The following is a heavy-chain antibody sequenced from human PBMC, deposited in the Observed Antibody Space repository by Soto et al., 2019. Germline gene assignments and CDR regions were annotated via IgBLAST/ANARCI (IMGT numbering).Heavy chain of an antibody. D-gene: IGHD1-26*01. CDR1: GGTFSSYA. CDR3: ARDRRCVGATTMDY. CDR2: IIPIFGTA. Sequence: QVQLVQSGAEVKKPGSSVKVSCKASGGTFSSYAISWVRQAPGQGLEWMGGIIPIFGTANYAQKFQGRVTISADESTSTPYMELSSLRAEDRAVYYWARDRRCVGATTMDYWGQGTLVTGFS. V-gene: IGHV1-69*01. J-gene: IGHJ4*02.